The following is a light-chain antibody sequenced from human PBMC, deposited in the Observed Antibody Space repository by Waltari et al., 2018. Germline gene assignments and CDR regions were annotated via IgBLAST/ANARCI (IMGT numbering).Light chain of an antibody. J-gene: IGLJ2*01. V-gene: IGLV3-1*01. CDR1: KLGDKY. CDR2: QDS. CDR3: QAWDSSVV. Sequence: SYELTQPPSVSVSPGQTASITCSGDKLGDKYACWYQQKPGQSPVLVIDQDSKRPSGIPGRFSCSNSGNTATLTISGTQAMDEADYYWQAWDSSVVFGGGTKLTVL.